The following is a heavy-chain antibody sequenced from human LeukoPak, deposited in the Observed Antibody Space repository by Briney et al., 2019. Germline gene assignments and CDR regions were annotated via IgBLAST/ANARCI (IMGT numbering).Heavy chain of an antibody. J-gene: IGHJ5*02. D-gene: IGHD5-12*01. CDR1: GYSFTNYW. CDR2: IYPGDSDT. V-gene: IGHV5-51*01. CDR3: ARLNIVATIVDVRGGDWFDP. Sequence: GESLKISCKGSGYSFTNYWIGWLRQMPGKGLEWMGIIYPGDSDTRYSPSFQGQVTISADKSISTAYLQWSSLKASDTAMYYCARLNIVATIVDVRGGDWFDPWGQGTLVTVSS.